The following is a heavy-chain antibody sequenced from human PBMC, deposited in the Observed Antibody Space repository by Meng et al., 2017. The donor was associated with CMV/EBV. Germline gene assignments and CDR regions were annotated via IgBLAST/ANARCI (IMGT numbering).Heavy chain of an antibody. D-gene: IGHD3-16*02. CDR1: GGSISSSSYY. Sequence: SETLSLTCTVSGGSISSSSYYWGWIRQPPGKGLEWIGSIYYSGSTYYNPSLKSRVTISVDTSKNQFSLKLSSVTAADTAVYYCARHSSMRLSCWFDPWGQGTLVTSPQ. CDR2: IYYSGST. CDR3: ARHSSMRLSCWFDP. V-gene: IGHV4-39*01. J-gene: IGHJ5*02.